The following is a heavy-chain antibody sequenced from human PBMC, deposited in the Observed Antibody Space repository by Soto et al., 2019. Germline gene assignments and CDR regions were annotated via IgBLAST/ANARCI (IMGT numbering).Heavy chain of an antibody. J-gene: IGHJ6*02. Sequence: PSETLSLTCTVSGGSISSGGYYWSWIRQHPGRGLEWIGYIYYTGSTHYNPSLKSRVTISVDTSKKQFSLKLSSVTAADTAVYYCASPPPSGSYDYYYYVMDVWGQGTTVTVSS. CDR1: GGSISSGGYY. D-gene: IGHD3-10*01. V-gene: IGHV4-31*03. CDR3: ASPPPSGSYDYYYYVMDV. CDR2: IYYTGST.